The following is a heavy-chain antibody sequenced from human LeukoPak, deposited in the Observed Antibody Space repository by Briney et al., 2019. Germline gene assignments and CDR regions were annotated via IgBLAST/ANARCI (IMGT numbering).Heavy chain of an antibody. Sequence: GGSLRLSCAASGFIFSNYGIHWVRQAPGKGLEWVTVIWYDGSNKYYADSVKGRFTISRDNSKSTLFLQMNSLRAEDTAVYYCANSLKEGLYCSSTSCYTVGYWGQGTLVTVSS. J-gene: IGHJ4*02. V-gene: IGHV3-33*06. CDR1: GFIFSNYG. D-gene: IGHD2-2*02. CDR2: IWYDGSNK. CDR3: ANSLKEGLYCSSTSCYTVGY.